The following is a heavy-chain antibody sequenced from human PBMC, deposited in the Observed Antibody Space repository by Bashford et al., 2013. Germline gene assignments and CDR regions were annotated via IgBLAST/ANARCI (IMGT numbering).Heavy chain of an antibody. CDR1: GGSISSSSYY. J-gene: IGHJ6*02. D-gene: IGHD3-9*01. CDR2: IYYSGST. V-gene: IGHV4-39*01. Sequence: SETLSLTCTVSGGSISSSSYYWGWIRQPPRKGLEWIGSIYYSGSTYYNPSLKSRVTISVDTSKNQFSLKLTSVTAADTAVYYCAKGTAYEILTVKYHYYYGMDVWGRGTTVTVSS. CDR3: AKGTAYEILTVKYHYYYGMDV.